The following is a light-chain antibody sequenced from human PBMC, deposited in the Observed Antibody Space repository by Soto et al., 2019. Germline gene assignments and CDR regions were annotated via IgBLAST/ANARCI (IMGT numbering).Light chain of an antibody. V-gene: IGKV4-1*01. Sequence: DIVMTQSPDSLAVSLGERATINCKSSQSVLSSSNHKNYLAWYQQKPRQPPRLLIYWASTRDSGVPDRFSGGGSGTDFTLTIRSLQAEDVAVYYCQVYYSIPRTFGQGTKVHIK. J-gene: IGKJ1*01. CDR2: WAS. CDR3: QVYYSIPRT. CDR1: QSVLSSSNHKNY.